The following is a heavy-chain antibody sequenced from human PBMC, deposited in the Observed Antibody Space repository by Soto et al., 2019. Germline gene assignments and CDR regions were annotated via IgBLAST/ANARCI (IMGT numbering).Heavy chain of an antibody. CDR2: IIPIFGTA. J-gene: IGHJ4*02. Sequence: GASVKVSCKASGGTFSSYAISWVRQAPGQGLEWMGGIIPIFGTANYAQKFQGRVTITADESTSTAYMELSSLRSEDTAVYYCARGLGGSSGYRPNDFDYWGQGTLVTVSS. CDR3: ARGLGGSSGYRPNDFDY. V-gene: IGHV1-69*13. CDR1: GGTFSSYA. D-gene: IGHD3-22*01.